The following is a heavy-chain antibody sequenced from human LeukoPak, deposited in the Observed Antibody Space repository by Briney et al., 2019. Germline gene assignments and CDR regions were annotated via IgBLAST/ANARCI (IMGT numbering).Heavy chain of an antibody. CDR1: GYSFTSYW. V-gene: IGHV5-51*01. Sequence: GESLKISCKGSGYSFTSYWFGWVRQMPGKGLEWMGIIYPGDSDTRYSPSFQGQVTISADKSISTAYLQWGSLKASDTAMYYCARRRPYSWNGIWAFDIWGQGTMVTVSS. CDR2: IYPGDSDT. D-gene: IGHD1-20*01. CDR3: ARRRPYSWNGIWAFDI. J-gene: IGHJ3*02.